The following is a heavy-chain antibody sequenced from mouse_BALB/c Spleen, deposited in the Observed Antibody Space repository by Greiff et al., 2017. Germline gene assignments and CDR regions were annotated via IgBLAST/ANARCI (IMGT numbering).Heavy chain of an antibody. CDR2: IDPSDSYT. CDR1: GYTFTSYW. V-gene: IGHV1-69*02. D-gene: IGHD2-10*02. Sequence: VKLQQSGAELVKPGASVKLSCKASGYTFTSYWMHWVKQRPGQGLEWIGEIDPSDSYTNYNQKFKGKATLTVDKSSSTAYMQLSSLTSEDSAVYYCARKGYGNYDAYWGQGTLVTVSA. CDR3: ARKGYGNYDAY. J-gene: IGHJ3*01.